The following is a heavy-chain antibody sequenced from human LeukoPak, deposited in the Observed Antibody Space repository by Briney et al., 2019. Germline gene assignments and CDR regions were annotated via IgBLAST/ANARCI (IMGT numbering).Heavy chain of an antibody. Sequence: SETLSLTCAVYGGSFSGYYWSWIRQPPGKGLEWIGEINHSGSTNYNPFLKSRVTISVDTSKNQFSLKLSSVTAADTAVYYCARWEYYYDSSGDAFDIWGQGTMVTVSS. J-gene: IGHJ3*02. D-gene: IGHD3-22*01. V-gene: IGHV4-34*01. CDR3: ARWEYYYDSSGDAFDI. CDR1: GGSFSGYY. CDR2: INHSGST.